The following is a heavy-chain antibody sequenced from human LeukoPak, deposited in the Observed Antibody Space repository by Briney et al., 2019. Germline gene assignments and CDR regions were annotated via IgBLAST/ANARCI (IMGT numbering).Heavy chain of an antibody. V-gene: IGHV4-38-2*02. Sequence: SETLSLTCAVSGYSLSSDYYWGWIRPPPGKGLEYIGSIYHRGSIYYNPSLKSRVTISVDTSKNQFSLKLSSVTAADTAVYYCARDGLGELGYWGQGTLVTVSS. CDR3: ARDGLGELGY. CDR2: IYHRGSI. J-gene: IGHJ4*02. CDR1: GYSLSSDYY. D-gene: IGHD3-10*01.